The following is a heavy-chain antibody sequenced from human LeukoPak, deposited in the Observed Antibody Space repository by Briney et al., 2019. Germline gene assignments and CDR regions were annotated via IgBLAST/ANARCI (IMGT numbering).Heavy chain of an antibody. D-gene: IGHD1-14*01. Sequence: PSETLSLTCTVSGGSISSYYWSWIRQPPGKGLEWIGYFYYRGSTNYNPSLKSRVTISLDTSKNQFSLRLRSVTAADTAVYYCARHSGTLGYFDYWGQGTRVTVSS. CDR3: ARHSGTLGYFDY. CDR1: GGSISSYY. CDR2: FYYRGST. V-gene: IGHV4-59*12. J-gene: IGHJ4*02.